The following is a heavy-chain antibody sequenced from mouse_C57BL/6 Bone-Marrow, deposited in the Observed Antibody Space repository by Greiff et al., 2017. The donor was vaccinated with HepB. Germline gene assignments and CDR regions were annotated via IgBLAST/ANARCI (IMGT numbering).Heavy chain of an antibody. CDR1: GFTFSSYG. CDR2: ISSGGSYT. D-gene: IGHD2-2*01. J-gene: IGHJ2*01. V-gene: IGHV5-6*02. CDR3: ARHLYGFVFDY. Sequence: DVKLVESGGDLVKPGGSLKLSCAASGFTFSSYGMSWVRQTPDKRLEWVATISSGGSYTYYPDSVKGRFTISRDNAKNTLYLQMSSLKSEDTAMYYCARHLYGFVFDYWGQGTTLTVSS.